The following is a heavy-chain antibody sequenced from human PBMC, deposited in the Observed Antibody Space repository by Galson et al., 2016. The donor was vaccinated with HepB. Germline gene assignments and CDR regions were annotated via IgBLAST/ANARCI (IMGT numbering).Heavy chain of an antibody. CDR2: INPSGDNT. Sequence: SVKVSCKASGYTFSSYYLNWVRQAPGQGLEWMGIINPSGDNTTYAQKFQGRVSTTRDTSTTTVYMELSSLRSEDTARYFCTTAVMDSYESWGQGTLVTVPS. V-gene: IGHV1-46*01. D-gene: IGHD3-16*01. CDR1: GYTFSSYY. J-gene: IGHJ5*02. CDR3: TTAVMDSYES.